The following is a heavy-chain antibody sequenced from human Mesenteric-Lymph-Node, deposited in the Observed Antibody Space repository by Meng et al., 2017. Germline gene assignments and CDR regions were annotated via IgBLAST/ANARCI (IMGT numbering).Heavy chain of an antibody. D-gene: IGHD6-19*01. J-gene: IGHJ4*02. Sequence: QVQLQQWGAGLLKPSETLSLTFAVYGGSFSPYYWAWIRQTPEKGLEWIGEINHRGSTTYNPSLESRVTMSADTSKNQFSLRMASVTAADAAVYFCARRGDSSGWFRYFDFWGQGTLVTVSS. CDR3: ARRGDSSGWFRYFDF. CDR2: INHRGST. V-gene: IGHV4-34*01. CDR1: GGSFSPYY.